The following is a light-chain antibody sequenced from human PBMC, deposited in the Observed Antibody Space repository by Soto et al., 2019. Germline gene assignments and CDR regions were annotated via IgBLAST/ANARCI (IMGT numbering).Light chain of an antibody. J-gene: IGKJ1*01. V-gene: IGKV3-15*01. Sequence: MVMAQTPATLSVSPGERATLSCRASQSVSSNLAWYQQKPGQAPRLLIYGASTRATGIPARFSGSASGTEFTLTISSLQSEDFAVYYCQQYNNWPPWTFGQGTKVDIK. CDR1: QSVSSN. CDR2: GAS. CDR3: QQYNNWPPWT.